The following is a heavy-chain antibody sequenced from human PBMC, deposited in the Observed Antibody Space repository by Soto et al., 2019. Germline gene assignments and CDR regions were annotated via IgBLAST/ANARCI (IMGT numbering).Heavy chain of an antibody. J-gene: IGHJ4*02. Sequence: PGGSLRLSCAASGFTFATYAMSWVRQAPGKGLEWVSFIGSSSTTRYYADSVKGRFTISRDNAKNSLYLQMNSLRAEDTAVYYCARDPANCRTTSCYAFFDYWGLGTLVTVSS. CDR3: ARDPANCRTTSCYAFFDY. V-gene: IGHV3-48*01. D-gene: IGHD2-2*01. CDR2: IGSSSTTR. CDR1: GFTFATYA.